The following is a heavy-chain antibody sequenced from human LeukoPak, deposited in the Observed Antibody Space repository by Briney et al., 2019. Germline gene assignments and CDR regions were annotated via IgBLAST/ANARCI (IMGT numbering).Heavy chain of an antibody. CDR2: IKQDGSEE. CDR3: ARDRGARTSDY. J-gene: IGHJ4*02. V-gene: IGHV3-7*01. D-gene: IGHD1-14*01. CDR1: GFTFSSYY. Sequence: GGSLRLSCAASGFTFSSYYMSWVRQAPGKGLEWVGNIKQDGSEEYCVDSVKGRFTVSRDNTKNSLFLQMNSLRAEDTAVYYCARDRGARTSDYWGQGTLVTVSS.